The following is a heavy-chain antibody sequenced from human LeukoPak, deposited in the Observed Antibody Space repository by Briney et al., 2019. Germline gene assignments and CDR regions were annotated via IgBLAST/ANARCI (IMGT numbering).Heavy chain of an antibody. J-gene: IGHJ4*02. D-gene: IGHD3-9*01. CDR1: GGSISSSSYY. Sequence: PSETLSLTCTVSGGSISSSSYYWGWIRQPPGKGLEWIGSIYYSGSTYYNPSPKSRVTISVDTSKNQFSLKLSSVTAADTAVYYCARVILYFDWLPYYYFDYWGQGTLVTVSS. CDR3: ARVILYFDWLPYYYFDY. V-gene: IGHV4-39*07. CDR2: IYYSGST.